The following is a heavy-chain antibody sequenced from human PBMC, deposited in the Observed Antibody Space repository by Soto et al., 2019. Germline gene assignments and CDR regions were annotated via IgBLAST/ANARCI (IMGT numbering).Heavy chain of an antibody. J-gene: IGHJ4*02. Sequence: GGSLRLSCAASGFTFRSYSMNWVRQAPGKGLEWVSYIDSVGTVYYADSVKGRFTISRDNAQNSLYLQMKSLRDEDTAIYYCARELYVSGPYYFDYWGQGILVTVSS. CDR1: GFTFRSYS. D-gene: IGHD3-16*02. CDR3: ARELYVSGPYYFDY. V-gene: IGHV3-48*02. CDR2: IDSVGTV.